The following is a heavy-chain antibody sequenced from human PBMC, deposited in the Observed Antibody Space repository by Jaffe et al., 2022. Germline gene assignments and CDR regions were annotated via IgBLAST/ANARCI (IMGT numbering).Heavy chain of an antibody. D-gene: IGHD1-26*01. CDR3: AKGASPSIVGATRLGY. Sequence: QVQLVESGGGVVQPGGSLRLSCAASGFTFSSYGMHWVRQAPGKGLEWVAFIRYDGSNKYYADSVKGRFTISRDNSKNTLYLQMNSLRAEDTAVYYCAKGASPSIVGATRLGYWGQGTLVTVSS. J-gene: IGHJ4*02. CDR2: IRYDGSNK. V-gene: IGHV3-30*02. CDR1: GFTFSSYG.